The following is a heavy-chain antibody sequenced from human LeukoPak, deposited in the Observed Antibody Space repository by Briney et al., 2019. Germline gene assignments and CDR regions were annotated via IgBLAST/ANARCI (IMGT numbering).Heavy chain of an antibody. CDR3: ARATMVRLGEA. CDR2: ISHSGNT. CDR1: GGSFSGYY. V-gene: IGHV4-34*01. J-gene: IGHJ3*01. Sequence: SETLSLTCAVYGGSFSGYYWSWIRQPPGKGLEWIGEISHSGNTNYNPSLKSRVTISVDKSKNQFSLKLSSVTAADTAVYYCARATMVRLGEAWGQGTMVTVSS. D-gene: IGHD3-10*01.